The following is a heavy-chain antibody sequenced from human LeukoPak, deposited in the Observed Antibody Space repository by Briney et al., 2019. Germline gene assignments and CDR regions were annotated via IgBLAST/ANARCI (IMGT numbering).Heavy chain of an antibody. J-gene: IGHJ4*02. Sequence: SETLSLTCAVSGGSISSGGYSWSWIRQPPGKGLEWIGCIYHSGSTYYNPSLKSRVTISVDRSKNQFSLKLNSVTAADTAVYYCMGADYGGHWGQGTLVTVSS. V-gene: IGHV4-30-2*01. CDR1: GGSISSGGYS. D-gene: IGHD4-17*01. CDR2: IYHSGST. CDR3: MGADYGGH.